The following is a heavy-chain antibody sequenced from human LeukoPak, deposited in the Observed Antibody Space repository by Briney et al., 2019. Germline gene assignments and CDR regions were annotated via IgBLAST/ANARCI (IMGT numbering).Heavy chain of an antibody. Sequence: SETLSLTRTLSGDSMNNYYWTWMRQPAGKGLEWIGRIYISGNTMYNPSLQSRVTMSLDTSKNHFSLKLRSVTAADTAVYFCARGGVLHTYFDYWGQGTLVSVSS. CDR1: GDSMNNYY. CDR2: IYISGNT. CDR3: ARGGVLHTYFDY. V-gene: IGHV4-4*07. J-gene: IGHJ4*02. D-gene: IGHD3-16*01.